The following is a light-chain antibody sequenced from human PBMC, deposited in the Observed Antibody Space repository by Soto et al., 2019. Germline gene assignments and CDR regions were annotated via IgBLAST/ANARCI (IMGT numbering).Light chain of an antibody. CDR3: QQSNNWPRT. J-gene: IGKJ2*01. CDR2: GAS. V-gene: IGKV3-15*01. CDR1: QSVSSN. Sequence: EIVMTQSPATLSVSPGERATLSCRASQSVSSNLAWYQQKPGQAPRLLIYGASTRATGIPARFSGSGSGTDYALTISSLQSEDFAFYYCQQSNNWPRTFGQGTKLEIK.